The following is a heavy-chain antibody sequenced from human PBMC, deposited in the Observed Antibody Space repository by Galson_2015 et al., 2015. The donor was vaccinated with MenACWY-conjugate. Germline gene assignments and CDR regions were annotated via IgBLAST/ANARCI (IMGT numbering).Heavy chain of an antibody. J-gene: IGHJ4*02. Sequence: PALVNPTQPLTLTCSVSGFSLTTAGMVLSWIRQPPGKALEWLAHLSSNDRKTFNTSLQSRLTISRDTSQSQVVLSMTNMDPVDTGTYYCARLTRAGDRGDWGQGTLVTVSS. CDR1: GFSLTTAGMV. V-gene: IGHV2-26*01. D-gene: IGHD2-21*02. CDR3: ARLTRAGDRGD. CDR2: LSSNDRK.